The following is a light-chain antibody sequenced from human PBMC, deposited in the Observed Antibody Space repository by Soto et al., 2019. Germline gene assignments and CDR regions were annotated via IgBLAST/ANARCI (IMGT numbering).Light chain of an antibody. CDR3: QQYGSSPPIT. Sequence: EIVLTQSPGTLSLSPGERATLSCRASQSVSSSYLAWYQQKPGQAPRLLIYGASSRATGIPDRFSGSGSGTDFTLTISGLEPEDSAVYYCQQYGSSPPITFGQGTRLEIK. CDR2: GAS. CDR1: QSVSSSY. V-gene: IGKV3-20*01. J-gene: IGKJ5*01.